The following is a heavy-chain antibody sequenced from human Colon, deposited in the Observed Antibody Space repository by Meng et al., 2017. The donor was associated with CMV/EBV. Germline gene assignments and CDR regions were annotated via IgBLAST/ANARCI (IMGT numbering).Heavy chain of an antibody. CDR2: VHSSGSME. Sequence: EVRRWASGGDLVQPGGSLRLSCAVSGSTPSTFSLDWVRQVPGKGPVWVSRVHSSGSMETYEDSVKGRFTASRDNTKNTFYLQMNSLRDEDTAVYYCVMLPPGFWGQGTLVTVSS. CDR1: GSTPSTFS. CDR3: VMLPPGF. D-gene: IGHD3-10*01. J-gene: IGHJ4*02. V-gene: IGHV3-74*03.